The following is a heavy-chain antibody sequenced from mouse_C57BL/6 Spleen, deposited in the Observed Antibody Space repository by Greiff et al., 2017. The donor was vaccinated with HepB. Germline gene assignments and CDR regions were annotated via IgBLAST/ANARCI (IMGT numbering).Heavy chain of an antibody. D-gene: IGHD1-1*01. Sequence: QVQLQQPGAELVKPGASVKLSCKASGYTFTSYWMHWVKQRPGQGLEWIGMIHPNSGSTNYNEKFKSKATLTVDKSSSTADMQLSSLTSEDSAVYYCARGGFITTVVATDYYAMDYWGQGTSVTVSS. J-gene: IGHJ4*01. V-gene: IGHV1-64*01. CDR2: IHPNSGST. CDR3: ARGGFITTVVATDYYAMDY. CDR1: GYTFTSYW.